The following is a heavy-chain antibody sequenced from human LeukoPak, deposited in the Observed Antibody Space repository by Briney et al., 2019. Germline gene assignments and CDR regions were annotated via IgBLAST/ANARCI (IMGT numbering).Heavy chain of an antibody. CDR1: GGTFSSYA. Sequence: SVKVSCKASGGTFSSYAISWVRQAPGQGLEWMGGIIPIFGTANYAQKFQGRVTITTDESTSTASMELSSLRSEDTAVYYCASSVVRGVIRAFDIWGQGTMVTVSS. D-gene: IGHD3-10*01. CDR3: ASSVVRGVIRAFDI. V-gene: IGHV1-69*05. CDR2: IIPIFGTA. J-gene: IGHJ3*02.